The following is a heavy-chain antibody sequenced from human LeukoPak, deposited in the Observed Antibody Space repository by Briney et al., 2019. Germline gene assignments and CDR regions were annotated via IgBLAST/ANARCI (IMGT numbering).Heavy chain of an antibody. Sequence: PSETLSLTCAVYGGSLSGYYWSWIRQPPGKGLEWIGEINHSGSTNYNPSLKSRVTISVDTSKNEFSLKLSSVTAADTAVYYSASYALPGGITPYYVDYSSQGTMETVSS. V-gene: IGHV4-34*01. CDR3: ASYALPGGITPYYVDY. CDR2: INHSGST. J-gene: IGHJ4*02. D-gene: IGHD1-14*01. CDR1: GGSLSGYY.